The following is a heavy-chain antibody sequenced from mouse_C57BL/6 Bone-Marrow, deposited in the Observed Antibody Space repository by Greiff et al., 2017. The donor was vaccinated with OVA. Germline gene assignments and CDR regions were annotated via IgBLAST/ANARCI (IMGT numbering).Heavy chain of an antibody. J-gene: IGHJ2*01. CDR2: IDPENGDT. Sequence: EVKLIESGAELVRPGASVKLSCPASGFNIKDDYMHWVKQRPEQGLEWIGWIDPENGDTESASKFQGKATITADTSSNTAYLQLSSLTSKDTAVYYCTRSTMVTTNDWGKGTTLTVSS. D-gene: IGHD2-2*01. CDR3: TRSTMVTTND. V-gene: IGHV14-4*01. CDR1: GFNIKDDY.